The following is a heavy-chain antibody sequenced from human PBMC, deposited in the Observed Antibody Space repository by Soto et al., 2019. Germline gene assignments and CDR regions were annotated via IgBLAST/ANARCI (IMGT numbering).Heavy chain of an antibody. CDR1: GGTFSSYA. V-gene: IGHV1-69*01. Sequence: QVQLVQSGAEVKKPGSLVKVSCTASGGTFSSYAISWVRQAPGQGLEWMGGIIPIFGTANYAQKFQGRVTITADESTSTAYMELSSLRSEDTAVYYCARLQRGSGYTFIGDYWGQGTLVTVSS. J-gene: IGHJ4*02. CDR3: ARLQRGSGYTFIGDY. CDR2: IIPIFGTA. D-gene: IGHD3-22*01.